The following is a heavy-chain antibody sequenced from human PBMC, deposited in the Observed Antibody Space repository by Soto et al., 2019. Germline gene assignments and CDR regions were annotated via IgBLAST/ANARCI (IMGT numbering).Heavy chain of an antibody. V-gene: IGHV1-8*01. CDR1: GYSFTSYH. CDR2: MNPNSGNT. Sequence: ASVKVSCKASGYSFTSYHINWVRQATGQGLEWMGWMNPNSGNTGYAQKFQGRVTMTRNTSISTAYMELSSLRSEDTAVYYCAMKGYSSGWGDFDYWGQGTLVTVSS. J-gene: IGHJ4*02. CDR3: AMKGYSSGWGDFDY. D-gene: IGHD6-19*01.